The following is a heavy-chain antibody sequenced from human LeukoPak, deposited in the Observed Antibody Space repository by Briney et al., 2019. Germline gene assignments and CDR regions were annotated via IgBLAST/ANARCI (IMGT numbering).Heavy chain of an antibody. CDR1: GYTLTELS. V-gene: IGHV1-24*01. J-gene: IGHJ4*02. Sequence: ASVKVSCKVSGYTLTELSMHWVRQAPGKGLEWMGGFDPEDGETIYAQKFQGRVTMTEDTSTDTAYMELGSLRSEDTAVYYCATGSIVGDYTDLDYWGQGTLVTVSS. CDR3: ATGSIVGDYTDLDY. CDR2: FDPEDGET. D-gene: IGHD1-26*01.